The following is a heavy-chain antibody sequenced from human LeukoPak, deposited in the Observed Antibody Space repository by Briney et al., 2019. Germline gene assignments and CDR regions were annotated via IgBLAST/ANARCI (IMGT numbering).Heavy chain of an antibody. CDR1: GYSFTSYW. V-gene: IGHV5-51*01. Sequence: GESLKISCKGSGYSFTSYWIGWVRQMPGKGLEWMGIIYPGDSDTRYSSSFQGQVTISADKSISTAYLQWSSLKASDTAMYYCARQGSAAGMGNWFDPWGQGTLVTVSS. CDR2: IYPGDSDT. J-gene: IGHJ5*02. CDR3: ARQGSAAGMGNWFDP. D-gene: IGHD6-13*01.